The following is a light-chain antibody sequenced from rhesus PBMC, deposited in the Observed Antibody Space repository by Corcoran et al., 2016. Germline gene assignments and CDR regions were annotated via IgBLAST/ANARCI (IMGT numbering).Light chain of an antibody. J-gene: IGKJ2*01. CDR2: KAA. Sequence: DIQMTQSPSSLSASVGDTVTITCRASQSISIWLDWYQQIPGKAPKVLILKAARFQSGVPSRFSGGGSGTDFTLTISSLQPEDFATYYCLQYTSWPYSFGQGTKVEI. V-gene: IGKV1-22*01. CDR3: LQYTSWPYS. CDR1: QSISIW.